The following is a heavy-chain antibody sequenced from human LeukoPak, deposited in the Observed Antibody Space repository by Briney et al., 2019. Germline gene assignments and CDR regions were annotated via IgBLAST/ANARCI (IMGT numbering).Heavy chain of an antibody. V-gene: IGHV1-18*01. J-gene: IGHJ4*02. CDR2: ISAYNGDT. CDR1: GYTFTTYG. D-gene: IGHD6-13*01. CDR3: ARDHSSSCQLLDY. Sequence: ASVKVSCKASGYTFTTYGFTWVRQAPRQGLEWMGWISAYNGDTNYAQKFQGRISMTTDTSTNTANLEVRSLRSGDTAVYYCARDHSSSCQLLDYWGQGTLVTISS.